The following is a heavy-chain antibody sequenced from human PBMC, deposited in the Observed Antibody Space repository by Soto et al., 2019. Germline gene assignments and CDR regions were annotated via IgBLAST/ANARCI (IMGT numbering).Heavy chain of an antibody. CDR1: GFTFSSYG. CDR3: ARDTSTHYGMDV. D-gene: IGHD3-16*01. Sequence: GGSLRLSCAASGFTFSSYGMHWVRQAPGKGLEWVAVIWYDGSNKYYADSVKGRFTISRDNSKNTLYLQMNSLRAEDTAVYYCARDTSTHYGMDVWGQGTTVTVSS. V-gene: IGHV3-33*01. J-gene: IGHJ6*02. CDR2: IWYDGSNK.